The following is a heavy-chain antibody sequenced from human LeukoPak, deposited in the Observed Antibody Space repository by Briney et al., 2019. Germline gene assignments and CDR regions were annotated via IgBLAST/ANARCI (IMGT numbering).Heavy chain of an antibody. V-gene: IGHV3-33*01. J-gene: IGHJ2*01. Sequence: GRSLRLSCEASGFNFSANGMHRVRQAPGKGLEWVALIWFDGSNKHYADSVKGRFTVSRDNSKNTMYLQMNSLRAEDTAVYYCARVVSYYGSAYRLLDLWGRGTLVTVSS. CDR3: ARVVSYYGSAYRLLDL. CDR1: GFNFSANG. CDR2: IWFDGSNK. D-gene: IGHD3-10*01.